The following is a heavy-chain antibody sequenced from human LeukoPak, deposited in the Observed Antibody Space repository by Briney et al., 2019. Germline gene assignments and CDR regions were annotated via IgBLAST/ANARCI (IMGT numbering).Heavy chain of an antibody. CDR1: GFTFSSYG. CDR2: ISYDGSNK. CDR3: ARDLSRSYSVDY. V-gene: IGHV3-30*03. J-gene: IGHJ4*02. D-gene: IGHD1-26*01. Sequence: PGGSLRLSCAASGFTFSSYGMHWVRQAPGKGLEWVAVISYDGSNKYYADSVKGRFTISRDNSKNTLYLQMNSLRAEDTAVYYCARDLSRSYSVDYWGQGTLVTVSS.